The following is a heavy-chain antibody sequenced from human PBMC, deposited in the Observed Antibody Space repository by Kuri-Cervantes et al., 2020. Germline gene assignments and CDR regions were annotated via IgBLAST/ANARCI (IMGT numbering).Heavy chain of an antibody. CDR2: IYSGGST. Sequence: GESLKISCAASGFTVSSNYMSWVRQAPGKGLEWVSVIYSGGSTYYADSVKGRFTISRDNSKNTLYLQMNSLRAEDTAVYYCARAKLYDAFDVWGQGTRVTVSS. CDR1: GFTVSSNY. D-gene: IGHD5/OR15-5a*01. J-gene: IGHJ3*01. V-gene: IGHV3-66*01. CDR3: ARAKLYDAFDV.